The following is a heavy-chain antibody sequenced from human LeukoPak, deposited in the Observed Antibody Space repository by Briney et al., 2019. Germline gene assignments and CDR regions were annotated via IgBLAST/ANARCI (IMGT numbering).Heavy chain of an antibody. CDR1: GFTFSSYA. J-gene: IGHJ4*02. CDR3: ARLGSGELDIDY. D-gene: IGHD1-26*01. CDR2: ISSNGGST. V-gene: IGHV3-64*01. Sequence: PGGSLRLSCAASGFTFSSYAMHWVRQAPGKGLEYVSAISSNGGSTYYANSVKGRFTISRDNSKNTLYLQMGSLRAEDMAVYYCARLGSGELDIDYLGQGTLVTVAS.